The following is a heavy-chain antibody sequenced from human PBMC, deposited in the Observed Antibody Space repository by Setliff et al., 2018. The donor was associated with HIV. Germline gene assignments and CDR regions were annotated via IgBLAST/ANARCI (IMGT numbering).Heavy chain of an antibody. J-gene: IGHJ3*02. CDR1: GYSFTTYS. V-gene: IGHV7-4-1*02. D-gene: IGHD2-21*01. Sequence: ASVKVSCKASGYSFTTYSLNWVRQVPGQGVEWMGWISSNTGNPTYAQDFTGRFVFSLDTSVNTAYLQIITLKAEDSAVYYCARANIYSDAFDIWGQGTMVTVSS. CDR3: ARANIYSDAFDI. CDR2: ISSNTGNP.